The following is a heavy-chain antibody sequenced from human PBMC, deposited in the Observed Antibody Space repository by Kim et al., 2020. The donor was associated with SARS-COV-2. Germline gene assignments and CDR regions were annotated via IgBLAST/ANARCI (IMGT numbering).Heavy chain of an antibody. CDR2: ISGSGGST. V-gene: IGHV3-23*01. Sequence: GGSLRLSCAASGFTFSSYAMSWVRQAPGKGLEWVSAISGSGGSTYYADSVKGRFTISRDNSKNTLYLQMNSLRAEDTAVYYCAKASVYWNYVEQYYFDYWGQGTLVTVSS. CDR1: GFTFSSYA. CDR3: AKASVYWNYVEQYYFDY. D-gene: IGHD1-7*01. J-gene: IGHJ4*02.